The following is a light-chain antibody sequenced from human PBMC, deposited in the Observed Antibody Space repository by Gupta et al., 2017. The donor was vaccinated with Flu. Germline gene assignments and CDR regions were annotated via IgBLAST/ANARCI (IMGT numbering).Light chain of an antibody. V-gene: IGKV3-15*01. CDR2: GAS. J-gene: IGKJ4*01. CDR1: QSLSSN. Sequence: EIVMTPSPATLSVSRGERATLPCRASQSLSSNLAWYQQKPGQAPKLLIYGASTRATGIPARFSGSGSGTEFTLTISSLQSEDFAVYYCQQYNNWPLTFGGGTKVEIK. CDR3: QQYNNWPLT.